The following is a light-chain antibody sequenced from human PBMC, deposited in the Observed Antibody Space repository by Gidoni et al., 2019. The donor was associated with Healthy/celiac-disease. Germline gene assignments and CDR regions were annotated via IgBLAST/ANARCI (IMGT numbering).Light chain of an antibody. Sequence: SYELTQPLSVSVALGQTARITCGGNNIGSKNEHWYQQKPGQAPVLVIYRDSNRPSGIPERFSGSNSGNTATLTISRAQACDEADYYCQVWDSSTVVFGGGTKLTVL. V-gene: IGLV3-9*01. CDR1: NIGSKN. J-gene: IGLJ2*01. CDR2: RDS. CDR3: QVWDSSTVV.